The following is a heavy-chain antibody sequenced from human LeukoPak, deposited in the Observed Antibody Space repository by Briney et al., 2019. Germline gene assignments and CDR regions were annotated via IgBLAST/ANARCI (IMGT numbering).Heavy chain of an antibody. CDR1: GGSISSSSYY. CDR3: ARQGRRYYYDSSGPKIFDP. J-gene: IGHJ5*02. CDR2: IYYSGST. Sequence: SGTLSLTCTVSGGSISSSSYYWGWIRQPPGKGLEWIGSIYYSGSTYYNPSLKSRVTISVDTSKNQFSLKLSSVTAADTAVYYCARQGRRYYYDSSGPKIFDPWGQGTLVTVSS. V-gene: IGHV4-39*01. D-gene: IGHD3-22*01.